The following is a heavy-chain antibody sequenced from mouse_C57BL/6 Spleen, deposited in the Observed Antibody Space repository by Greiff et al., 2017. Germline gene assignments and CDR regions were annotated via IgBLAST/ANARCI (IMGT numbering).Heavy chain of an antibody. CDR3: AREEIRYGYFDD. CDR1: GYAFSSYW. D-gene: IGHD1-1*01. V-gene: IGHV1-80*01. Sequence: QVQLQQSGAELVKPGASVKISCKASGYAFSSYWMNWVKQRPGKGLEWIGQIYPGDGDTNYNGKFKGKATLTADKSSSTAYMQLSSLTSEDSAVYFCAREEIRYGYFDDWGQGTTLTVSS. CDR2: IYPGDGDT. J-gene: IGHJ2*01.